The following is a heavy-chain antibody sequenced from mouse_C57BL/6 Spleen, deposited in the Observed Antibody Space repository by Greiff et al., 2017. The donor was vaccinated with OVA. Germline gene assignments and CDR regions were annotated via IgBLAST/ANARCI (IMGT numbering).Heavy chain of an antibody. CDR1: GFTFSSYG. CDR3: ARQGTAQATWFAY. J-gene: IGHJ3*01. CDR2: ISSGGSYT. Sequence: EVKLVESGGDLVKPGGSLKLSCAASGFTFSSYGMSWVRQTPDKRLEWVATISSGGSYTYYPDSVKGRFTISRDNAKNTLYLQMSSLKSEDTAMYYCARQGTAQATWFAYWGKGTLVTVSA. V-gene: IGHV5-6*02. D-gene: IGHD3-2*02.